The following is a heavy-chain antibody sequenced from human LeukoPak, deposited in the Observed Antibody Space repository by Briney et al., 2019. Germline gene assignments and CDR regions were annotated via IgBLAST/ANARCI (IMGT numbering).Heavy chain of an antibody. CDR1: GFTFRNAW. CDR2: IKSISDGGTT. D-gene: IGHD3-10*01. Sequence: GGSLRLSCGASGFTFRNAWMRWLRQAPPKELEWVGRIKSISDGGTTDCAAPVKGRFTISRDDSKNTLYLQMNSLKTEDTAVYYCTTVYYYRSGSLRWFDPWGQGTLVTVSS. V-gene: IGHV3-15*05. J-gene: IGHJ5*02. CDR3: TTVYYYRSGSLRWFDP.